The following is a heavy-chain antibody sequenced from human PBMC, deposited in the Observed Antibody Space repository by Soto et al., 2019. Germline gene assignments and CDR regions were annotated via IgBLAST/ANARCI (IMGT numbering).Heavy chain of an antibody. CDR3: ARDGEVDSSGWYLYYYGMDV. V-gene: IGHV1-69*01. D-gene: IGHD6-19*01. Sequence: QVQLVQSGAEVKKPGSSVQVSCKASGGTFSSYAISWVRQAPGQGLEWMGGIIPIFGTANYAQKFQGRVTITADESTSTAYMELSSLRSEDTAVYYCARDGEVDSSGWYLYYYGMDVWGQGTTVTVSS. CDR2: IIPIFGTA. CDR1: GGTFSSYA. J-gene: IGHJ6*02.